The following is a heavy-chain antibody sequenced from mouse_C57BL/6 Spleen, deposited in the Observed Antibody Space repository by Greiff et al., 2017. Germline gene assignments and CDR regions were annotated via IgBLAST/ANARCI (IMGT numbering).Heavy chain of an antibody. Sequence: LEESGPELVKPGASVKISCKASGYAFSSSWMNWVKQRPGKGLEWIGRIYPGDGDTNYNGKFKGKATLTADKSSSTAYMQLSSLTSEDSAVYFCARGSSPWYFDVWGTETTVTVSS. V-gene: IGHV1-82*01. CDR2: IYPGDGDT. D-gene: IGHD1-1*01. CDR1: GYAFSSSW. J-gene: IGHJ1*03. CDR3: ARGSSPWYFDV.